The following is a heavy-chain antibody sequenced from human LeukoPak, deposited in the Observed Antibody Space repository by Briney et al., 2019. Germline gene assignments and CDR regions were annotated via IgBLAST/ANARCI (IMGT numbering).Heavy chain of an antibody. D-gene: IGHD2-2*02. J-gene: IGHJ5*02. Sequence: ASVKVSCKVSGYTLTELSMHWVRQAPGKGLEWMGRFDPEDGETIYAQKFQGRVTMTEDTSTDTAYMELSRLRSDDTAVYYCARDPRDIVVVPAAIGNWFDPWGQGTLVTVSS. CDR1: GYTLTELS. V-gene: IGHV1-24*01. CDR2: FDPEDGET. CDR3: ARDPRDIVVVPAAIGNWFDP.